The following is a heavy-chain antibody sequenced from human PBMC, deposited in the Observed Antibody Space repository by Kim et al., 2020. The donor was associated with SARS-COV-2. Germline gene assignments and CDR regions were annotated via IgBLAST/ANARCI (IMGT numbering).Heavy chain of an antibody. CDR1: GFTFSSYW. CDR3: ARPQGAYYYGSGSPDYGMDV. J-gene: IGHJ6*02. Sequence: GGSLRLSCAASGFTFSSYWMHWVRQAPGKGLVWVSRINSDGSSTSYADSVKGRFTISRDNAKNTLYLQMNSLRAEDTAVYYCARPQGAYYYGSGSPDYGMDVWGQGTTVTVSS. CDR2: INSDGSST. V-gene: IGHV3-74*01. D-gene: IGHD3-10*01.